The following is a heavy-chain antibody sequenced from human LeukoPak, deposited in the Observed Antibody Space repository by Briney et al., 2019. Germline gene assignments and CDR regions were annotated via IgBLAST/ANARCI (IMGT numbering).Heavy chain of an antibody. CDR3: ARVPGVYYYGSGSYYSRYGMDV. V-gene: IGHV1-8*01. CDR1: GYTFTSYD. J-gene: IGHJ6*02. CDR2: MNPNSGNT. D-gene: IGHD3-10*01. Sequence: ASVKVSCKASGYTFTSYDINWVRQATGQGLEWMGWMNPNSGNTGYAQKFQGRVTMTRNTSISTAYMELSSLRSEDTAVYYCARVPGVYYYGSGSYYSRYGMDVWGRGTTVTVSS.